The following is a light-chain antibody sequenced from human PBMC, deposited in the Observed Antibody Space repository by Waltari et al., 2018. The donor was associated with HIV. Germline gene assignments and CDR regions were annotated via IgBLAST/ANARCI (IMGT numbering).Light chain of an antibody. CDR2: STS. CDR3: QQHSNWPLSIT. Sequence: EIVMTQSPATLSVSPGERATLSCRASQSVRSSVAWYQQRPGQAPRLLIYSTSSRATGIPARFSGSGSETEFTLTISNLQSEDFAVYYCQQHSNWPLSITFGQGTRLQIK. V-gene: IGKV3-15*01. CDR1: QSVRSS. J-gene: IGKJ5*01.